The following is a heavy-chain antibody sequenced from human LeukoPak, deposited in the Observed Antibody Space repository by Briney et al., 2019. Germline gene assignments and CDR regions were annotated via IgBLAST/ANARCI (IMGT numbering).Heavy chain of an antibody. V-gene: IGHV1-69*06. D-gene: IGHD2-15*01. CDR1: GGTFSSYA. Sequence: GASVKVSCKASGGTFSSYAISWVRQAPGQGLEWMGGIIPIFGTANYAQKFQGRVTITADTSTSTAYMELRSLRSDDTAVYYCARSPSYCSGGTCYEDYWGQGTLVTVSS. CDR2: IIPIFGTA. CDR3: ARSPSYCSGGTCYEDY. J-gene: IGHJ4*02.